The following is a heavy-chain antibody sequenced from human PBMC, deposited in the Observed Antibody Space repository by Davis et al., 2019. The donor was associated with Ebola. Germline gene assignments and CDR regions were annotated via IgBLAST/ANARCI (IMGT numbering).Heavy chain of an antibody. J-gene: IGHJ5*02. Sequence: MPSETLSLTCSVSGGSISSANYYWSWIRQPPGKGLEWIGYIYYSGNTNYNPSLKSRVTISMDTSKNQFSLKLNSVTSSDTAVYYCARVDYDFWSGYASGNWFDPWGQGTLVTVSS. CDR2: IYYSGNT. D-gene: IGHD3-3*01. CDR3: ARVDYDFWSGYASGNWFDP. CDR1: GGSISSANYY. V-gene: IGHV4-61*01.